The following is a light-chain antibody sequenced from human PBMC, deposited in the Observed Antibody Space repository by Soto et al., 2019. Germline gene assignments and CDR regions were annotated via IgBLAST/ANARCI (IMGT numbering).Light chain of an antibody. V-gene: IGKV1-5*01. CDR3: QQYNSFSPWT. Sequence: DIQMTQSPSTLSASVGDRITITCRASQTISNWLAWYQQKPGRAPKPLIFDASSLESGVASRFSGSGSGTEFTLTISSLQPDDFATYYCQQYNSFSPWTFGQGTKV. CDR2: DAS. CDR1: QTISNW. J-gene: IGKJ1*01.